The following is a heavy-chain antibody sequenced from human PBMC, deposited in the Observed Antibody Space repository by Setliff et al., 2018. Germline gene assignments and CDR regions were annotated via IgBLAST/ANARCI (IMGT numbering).Heavy chain of an antibody. CDR3: ARAGGGSSFTSYYYYYYMHV. V-gene: IGHV4-4*07. CDR1: GGSISSYY. CDR2: SYTSGST. D-gene: IGHD6-13*01. Sequence: PSETLSLTCTVSGGSISSYYWSWIRQPAGKGQEWIGRSYTSGSTNYNPSLERRVTMSVDTSKNQFSLKLSSVTAADTAVYYCARAGGGSSFTSYYYYYYMHVWGKGTTVTVSS. J-gene: IGHJ6*03.